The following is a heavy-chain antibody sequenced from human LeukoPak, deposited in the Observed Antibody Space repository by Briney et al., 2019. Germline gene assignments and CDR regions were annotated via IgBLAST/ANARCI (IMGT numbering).Heavy chain of an antibody. CDR2: INHKSGGA. D-gene: IGHD3-9*01. Sequence: ASVKVSCKASGYTFTSYYMHWVRQAPGQGLEWMGWINHKSGGANYAQKFQGRVTMTWDTSISTAYMELSSLRSDDTAVYYCAREYILTRYYGDYWGQGTLVTVSS. CDR1: GYTFTSYY. V-gene: IGHV1-2*02. CDR3: AREYILTRYYGDY. J-gene: IGHJ4*02.